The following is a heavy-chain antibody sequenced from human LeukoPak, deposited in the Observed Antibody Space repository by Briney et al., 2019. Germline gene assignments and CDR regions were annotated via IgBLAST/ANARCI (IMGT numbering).Heavy chain of an antibody. CDR1: GFTFTNYW. Sequence: GGSLRLSCAASGFTFTNYWMHWVRQAPGKGLEWVSGISGSGGSTYHADSVKGRFIISRDNSKNTLYLQMNSLRTEDTAVYYCAKDQRGTIYYYGSGSYDWFDPWGQGTLVTVSS. CDR2: ISGSGGST. J-gene: IGHJ5*02. V-gene: IGHV3-23*01. D-gene: IGHD3-10*01. CDR3: AKDQRGTIYYYGSGSYDWFDP.